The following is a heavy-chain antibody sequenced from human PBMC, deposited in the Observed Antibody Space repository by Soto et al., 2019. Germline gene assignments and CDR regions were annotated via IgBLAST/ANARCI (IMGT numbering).Heavy chain of an antibody. D-gene: IGHD3-10*01. CDR3: ARDPLWFGEIGSFDY. Sequence: EVQLVESGGSLVKPGGSLRLSCAASGFTFSSHAMNWVRQAPGKGLEWISSIDSSSSFIYYADSVKGRFTISRDNAKNSVFLHMSSLRADDTAVYYCARDPLWFGEIGSFDYWGQGALVTVSS. CDR1: GFTFSSHA. CDR2: IDSSSSFI. J-gene: IGHJ4*02. V-gene: IGHV3-21*06.